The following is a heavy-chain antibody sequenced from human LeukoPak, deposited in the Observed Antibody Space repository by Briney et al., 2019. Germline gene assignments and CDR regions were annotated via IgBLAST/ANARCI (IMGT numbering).Heavy chain of an antibody. J-gene: IGHJ3*02. V-gene: IGHV4-39*07. CDR2: IYFRGST. CDR3: ARGPYSYDSSGAFDI. Sequence: SETLSLTCTVSGGSISSTDYYWGWIRQPPGKGLEWIGTIYFRGSTYYNPSLKSRVAISVDTSKNQFSLKLSSVTAADTAVYFCARGPYSYDSSGAFDIWGQGTMVTVSS. CDR1: GGSISSTDYY. D-gene: IGHD3-22*01.